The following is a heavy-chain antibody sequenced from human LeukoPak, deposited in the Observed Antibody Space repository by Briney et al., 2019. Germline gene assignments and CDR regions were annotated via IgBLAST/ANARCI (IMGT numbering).Heavy chain of an antibody. CDR2: INTNTGNP. CDR3: ARDFVAVAGRSYYYYGMDV. D-gene: IGHD6-19*01. CDR1: GYTLTSYA. Sequence: ASVKVSCKASGYTLTSYAMNWVRQAPGQGLEWMGWINTNTGNPTYAQGFTGRFVFSLDTSVSTAYLQISSLKAEDTAVYYCARDFVAVAGRSYYYYGMDVWGQGTTVTVSS. V-gene: IGHV7-4-1*02. J-gene: IGHJ6*02.